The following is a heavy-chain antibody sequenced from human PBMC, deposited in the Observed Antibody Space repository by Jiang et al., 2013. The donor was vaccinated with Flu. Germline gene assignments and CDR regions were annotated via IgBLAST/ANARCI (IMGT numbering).Heavy chain of an antibody. D-gene: IGHD2-2*01. CDR2: IIPIFGTA. CDR3: ARDCSSTSCYVAYGGYYYYGMDV. CDR1: GYTFTSYA. J-gene: IGHJ6*02. V-gene: IGHV1-69*13. Sequence: SVKVSCKASGYTFTSYAISWVRQAPGQGLEWMGGIIPIFGTANYAQKFQGRVTITADESTSTAYMELSSLRSEDTAVYYCARDCSSTSCYVAYGGYYYYGMDVWGQGTTVTVSS.